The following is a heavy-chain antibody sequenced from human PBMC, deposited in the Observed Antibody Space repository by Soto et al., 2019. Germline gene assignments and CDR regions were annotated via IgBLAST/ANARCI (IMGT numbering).Heavy chain of an antibody. V-gene: IGHV3-21*01. CDR3: ARGLNYYDKVGI. J-gene: IGHJ3*02. CDR1: GFTFSSYS. D-gene: IGHD3-22*01. CDR2: ISSSSSYI. Sequence: ESGGGLVKPGGSLRLSCAASGFTFSSYSMNWVRQAPGKGLEWVSSISSSSSYIYYADSVKGRFTISRDNAKNSLYLQMNSLRAEDTAVYYCARGLNYYDKVGIWDQGTMVTVSS.